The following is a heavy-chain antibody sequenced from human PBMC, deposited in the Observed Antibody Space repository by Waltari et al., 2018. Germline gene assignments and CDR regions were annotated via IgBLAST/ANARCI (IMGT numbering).Heavy chain of an antibody. J-gene: IGHJ6*02. CDR3: AARSSRAYYYGMDV. CDR2: MYSGGNT. D-gene: IGHD6-6*01. CDR1: GLPVSRTF. V-gene: IGHV3-53*02. Sequence: EVQVVETGGGLIQPGGSLRLSCAAPGLPVSRTFMSWVRQAPVKGLKWVTVMYSGGNTDYADSVKGRFTSYRDDSKNTLGLKMNNLRADDTAVYYCAARSSRAYYYGMDVWGQGTTVTVSS.